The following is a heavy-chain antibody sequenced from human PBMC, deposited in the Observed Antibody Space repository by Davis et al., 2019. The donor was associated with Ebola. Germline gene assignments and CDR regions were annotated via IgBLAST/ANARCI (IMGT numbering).Heavy chain of an antibody. Sequence: MPSETLSLTCAVSGGSISSNNWWSWVRQTPGKGLEWIGEIYHSGTTNYNPSLKSRVTILVDKSKNQFSLKLKSVTGADRAVYYCARHKNHYYYGMDVWGQGTTVAVSS. CDR1: GGSISSNNW. V-gene: IGHV4-4*02. D-gene: IGHD2/OR15-2a*01. CDR3: ARHKNHYYYGMDV. J-gene: IGHJ6*02. CDR2: IYHSGTT.